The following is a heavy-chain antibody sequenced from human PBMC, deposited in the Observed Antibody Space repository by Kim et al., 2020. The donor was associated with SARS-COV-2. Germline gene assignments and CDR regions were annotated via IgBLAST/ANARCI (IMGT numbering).Heavy chain of an antibody. CDR1: GYTFTGYY. J-gene: IGHJ6*02. CDR3: ARDSLSRYDILTGYYHEGGMDV. D-gene: IGHD3-9*01. CDR2: INPNSGGT. Sequence: ASVKVSCKASGYTFTGYYMHWVRQAPGQGLEWMGWINPNSGGTNYAQKFQGRVTMTRDTSISTAYMELSRLRSDDTAVYYCARDSLSRYDILTGYYHEGGMDVWGQGTTVTVSS. V-gene: IGHV1-2*02.